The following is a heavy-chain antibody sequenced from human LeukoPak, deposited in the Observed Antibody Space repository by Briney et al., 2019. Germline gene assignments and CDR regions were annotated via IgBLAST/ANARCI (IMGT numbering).Heavy chain of an antibody. D-gene: IGHD1-1*01. CDR2: INHSGST. J-gene: IGHJ4*02. V-gene: IGHV4-34*01. Sequence: SETLSLTCAVYGGSFSGYYWSWLRQPPGKGREWMGEINHSGSTNYNPSLKSRVTISVDTSKNQFSLKLSSVTAADTAVYYCARIPHTVVRGAIHLQRADYWGQGALVTVSS. CDR1: GGSFSGYY. CDR3: ARIPHTVVRGAIHLQRADY.